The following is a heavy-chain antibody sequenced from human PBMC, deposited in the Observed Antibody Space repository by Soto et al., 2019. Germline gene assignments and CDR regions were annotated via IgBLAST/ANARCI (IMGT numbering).Heavy chain of an antibody. CDR3: ATCIVGATDYFDY. D-gene: IGHD1-26*01. CDR2: IYPGDSDT. Sequence: GESLKISCKGSGYSFTSYWICWVRQMPGKGLEWMGIIYPGDSDTRYSPSFQGQVTISADKSISTAYLQWSSLKASDTAMYYCATCIVGATDYFDYWGQGTLVTVSS. CDR1: GYSFTSYW. J-gene: IGHJ4*02. V-gene: IGHV5-51*01.